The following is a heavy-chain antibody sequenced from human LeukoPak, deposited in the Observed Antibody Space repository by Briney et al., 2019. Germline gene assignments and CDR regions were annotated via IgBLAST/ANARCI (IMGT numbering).Heavy chain of an antibody. D-gene: IGHD2-21*02. CDR3: ARRMTSQFDY. CDR1: GYDFSSHW. Sequence: GESLKISCKASGYDFSSHWIAWVRQMPGEDLEWMGRIYPGDSDTRYSPSFRGQVTISADKSTSTAYLQWSSLKPSDSATYYCARRMTSQFDYWGQGSQVTVSS. CDR2: IYPGDSDT. J-gene: IGHJ4*02. V-gene: IGHV5-51*01.